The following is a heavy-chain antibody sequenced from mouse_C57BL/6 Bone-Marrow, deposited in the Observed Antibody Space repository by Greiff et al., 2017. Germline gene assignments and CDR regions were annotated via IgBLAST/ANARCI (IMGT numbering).Heavy chain of an antibody. CDR3: ASSWAYYGRTWFAY. CDR1: GYTFTSYG. V-gene: IGHV1-81*01. J-gene: IGHJ3*01. Sequence: VHLVESGAELARPGASVKLSCKASGYTFTSYGISWVKQRTGQGLEWIGEIYPRSGNTYYNEKFKGKATLTADKYSSTAYMEIRSLTSEDSAVYFCASSWAYYGRTWFAYWGQGTLVTVSA. CDR2: IYPRSGNT. D-gene: IGHD1-1*01.